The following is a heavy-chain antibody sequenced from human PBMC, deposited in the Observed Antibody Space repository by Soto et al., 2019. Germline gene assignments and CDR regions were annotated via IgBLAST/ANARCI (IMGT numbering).Heavy chain of an antibody. J-gene: IGHJ6*01. CDR1: GGTFRTSA. D-gene: IGHD3-3*02. Sequence: QVQLVQSGAEVKKPGSSVMVSCNTSGGTFRTSAISWVRQAPGQGLEWMGGIMPVFPTPDYAQKFQGRVTITADESTGTAYMELSSLRSEDTAVYYCARDKDRQQLGGNYYYIMDVWGQGTTVTVSS. CDR2: IMPVFPTP. V-gene: IGHV1-69*12. CDR3: ARDKDRQQLGGNYYYIMDV.